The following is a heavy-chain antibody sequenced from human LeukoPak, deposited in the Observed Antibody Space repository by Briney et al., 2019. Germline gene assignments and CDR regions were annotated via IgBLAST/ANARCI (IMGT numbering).Heavy chain of an antibody. CDR1: GGSISSSSYY. J-gene: IGHJ5*02. CDR3: ARPSSISTVLGNWFDP. D-gene: IGHD3-16*01. CDR2: IYYSGST. Sequence: SETLSLTCTVSGGSISSSSYYWGWIRQPPGKGLEWIGSIYYSGSTYYNPSLKSRVTMSVDTSKNQFSLKLSSVTAADTAVYYCARPSSISTVLGNWFDPWGQGTLVTVSS. V-gene: IGHV4-39*01.